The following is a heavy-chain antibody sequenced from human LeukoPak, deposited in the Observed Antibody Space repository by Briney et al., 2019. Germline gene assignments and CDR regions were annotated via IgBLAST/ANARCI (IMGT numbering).Heavy chain of an antibody. CDR3: ARDRTDLPPGTYYYGMDV. J-gene: IGHJ6*02. CDR1: GYTFTSYY. CDR2: INPSGGST. Sequence: ASVKVSCKASGYTFTSYYMHWVRQAPGQGLEWMGIINPSGGSTSYAQKSQGRVTMTRDTSTSTVYMELSSLRSEDTAVYYCARDRTDLPPGTYYYGMDVWGQGTTVTVSS. V-gene: IGHV1-46*01. D-gene: IGHD3-3*01.